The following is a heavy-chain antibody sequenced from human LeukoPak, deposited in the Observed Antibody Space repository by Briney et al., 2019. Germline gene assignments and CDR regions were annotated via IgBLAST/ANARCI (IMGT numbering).Heavy chain of an antibody. V-gene: IGHV2-5*02. Sequence: SGPTLVKPTQTLTLTCTFSGFSLSTSGVGVGWIRQPPGKALEWLALIYWDDDKRYSPSLKSRPTITKDTSKNQVVLTMTNMDPVDTATYYCAHTTMVRGVISCFDYWGQGTLVTVSS. CDR3: AHTTMVRGVISCFDY. CDR2: IYWDDDK. CDR1: GFSLSTSGVG. D-gene: IGHD3-10*01. J-gene: IGHJ4*02.